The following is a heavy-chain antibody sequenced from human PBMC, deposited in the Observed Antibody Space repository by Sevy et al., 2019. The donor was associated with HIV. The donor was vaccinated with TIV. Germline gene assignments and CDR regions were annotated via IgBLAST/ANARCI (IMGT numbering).Heavy chain of an antibody. J-gene: IGHJ4*01. V-gene: IGHV4-38-2*01. D-gene: IGHD1-1*01. CDR2: MYHSGRS. Sequence: SETLSLTCAVSGYSISSGYYWGWVRQPPGKGLEWIGSMYHSGRSSFNPSLQSRVTISVDTSKNQFSLKLTSVTAADTAVYYCATESVYWYNFDYWGHGTLVTVSS. CDR3: ATESVYWYNFDY. CDR1: GYSISSGYY.